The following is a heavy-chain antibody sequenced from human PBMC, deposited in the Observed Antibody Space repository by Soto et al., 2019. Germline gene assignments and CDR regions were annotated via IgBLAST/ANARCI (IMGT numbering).Heavy chain of an antibody. J-gene: IGHJ6*02. V-gene: IGHV5-10-1*01. D-gene: IGHD3-10*01. CDR3: ARHIKYGSGSYYYYYYGMDV. CDR2: IDPSDSYT. Sequence: GESLKISCKGSGYSFTSYWISWVRQMPGEGLEWMGRIDPSDSYTNYSPSFQGHVTISADKSISTAYLQWSSLKASDTAMYYCARHIKYGSGSYYYYYYGMDVWGQGTTVTVSS. CDR1: GYSFTSYW.